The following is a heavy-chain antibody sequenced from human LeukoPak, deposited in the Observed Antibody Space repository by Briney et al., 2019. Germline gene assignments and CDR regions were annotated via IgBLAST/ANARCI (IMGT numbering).Heavy chain of an antibody. CDR2: ISSSSSYI. CDR3: ARVLGYSSGWGGDY. CDR1: GLTFSSYS. J-gene: IGHJ4*02. D-gene: IGHD6-19*01. Sequence: GGSLRLSCAASGLTFSSYSMNWVRQAPGKGLEWVSSISSSSSYIYYADSVKGRFTISRDNAKNSLYLQMNSLRAEDTAVYYCARVLGYSSGWGGDYWGQGTLVTVSS. V-gene: IGHV3-21*01.